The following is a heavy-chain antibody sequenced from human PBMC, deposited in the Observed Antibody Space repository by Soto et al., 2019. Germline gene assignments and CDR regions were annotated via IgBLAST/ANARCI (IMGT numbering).Heavy chain of an antibody. D-gene: IGHD6-19*01. CDR1: GFTFSSYA. V-gene: IGHV3-30-3*01. Sequence: QVQLVESGGGVVQPGRSLRLSCAASGFTFSSYAMHWVRQAPGKGLEWVAVISYDGSNKYYADSVKGRFTISRDNSKNTLYLQMNSLRAEDTAVYYCARDLAYSSGPPGDYWGQGTLVTVSS. CDR3: ARDLAYSSGPPGDY. J-gene: IGHJ4*02. CDR2: ISYDGSNK.